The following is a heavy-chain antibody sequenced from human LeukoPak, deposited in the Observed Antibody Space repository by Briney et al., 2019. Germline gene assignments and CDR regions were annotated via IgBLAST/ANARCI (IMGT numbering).Heavy chain of an antibody. J-gene: IGHJ4*02. V-gene: IGHV3-30*02. Sequence: GGSLRLSCVASGFTFSSYGMHWVRQAPGKGLEWVAFIRYDGSNEYVDSVKGRFTTSRDNSKNTLYLQMNSLEPEDTAVYYCANLARPLDYWGQGALVTVSS. D-gene: IGHD6-6*01. CDR3: ANLARPLDY. CDR1: GFTFSSYG. CDR2: IRYDGSNE.